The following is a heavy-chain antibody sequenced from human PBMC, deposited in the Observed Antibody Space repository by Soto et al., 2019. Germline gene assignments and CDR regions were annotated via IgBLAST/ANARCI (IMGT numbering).Heavy chain of an antibody. CDR2: INPNSGGT. J-gene: IGHJ5*02. CDR3: ARDLAPAWKISWDLGGWFDP. V-gene: IGHV1-2*02. Sequence: QVQLVQSGAEVKKPGASVKVSCKASGYTFTGYYMHWVRQAPGQGLEWMGWINPNSGGTNYAQKLQGRVTMTRDTSISTAYMELSRLRSDDTAVYYCARDLAPAWKISWDLGGWFDPWGQGTLVTVSS. D-gene: IGHD3-3*01. CDR1: GYTFTGYY.